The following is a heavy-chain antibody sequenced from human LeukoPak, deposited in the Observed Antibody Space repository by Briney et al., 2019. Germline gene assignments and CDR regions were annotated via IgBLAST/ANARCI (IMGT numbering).Heavy chain of an antibody. CDR1: RFTFSSSS. Sequence: GGSLRLSCAASRFTFSSSSMNWVRQAPGKGLEWVSSISSSSSYIYYADSVKGRFTISRDNAKNSLYLQMNSLRAEDTAVYYCARAHNWKYGTFDYWGQGTLVTVSS. D-gene: IGHD1-7*01. J-gene: IGHJ4*02. CDR3: ARAHNWKYGTFDY. CDR2: ISSSSSYI. V-gene: IGHV3-21*01.